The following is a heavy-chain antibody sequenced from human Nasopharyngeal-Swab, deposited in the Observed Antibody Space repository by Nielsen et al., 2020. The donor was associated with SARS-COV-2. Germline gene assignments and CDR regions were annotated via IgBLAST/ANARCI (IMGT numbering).Heavy chain of an antibody. D-gene: IGHD2-21*01. J-gene: IGHJ4*02. CDR1: GFTFSSYW. CDR3: VTFGIDWSLAY. CDR2: INADGSYT. V-gene: IGHV3-74*01. Sequence: GGSLRLSCAASGFTFSSYWMHWVRQAPGKGLVWVSRINADGSYTSHADSVKGRFTISRDNAKNTLYLQMNSLRVEDTAVYYCVTFGIDWSLAYWGQGTLVTVSS.